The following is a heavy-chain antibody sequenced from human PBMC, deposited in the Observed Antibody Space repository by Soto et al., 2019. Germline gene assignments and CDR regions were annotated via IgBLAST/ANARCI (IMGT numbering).Heavy chain of an antibody. J-gene: IGHJ6*02. V-gene: IGHV1-69*02. CDR2: IIPIVDIP. CDR3: ASHFTGVLVLGTSPPGGDNYGWDV. CDR1: GGTFSRYT. D-gene: IGHD2-15*01. Sequence: QVQLVQSGAEVKKPRSSVKVSCKASGGTFSRYTFTWVRQAPGQGLEWMGRIIPIVDIPNYAQNFQGRVTITADKSTSTAYMELSSLTSDDTAVYYCASHFTGVLVLGTSPPGGDNYGWDVWGQGTTVSVS.